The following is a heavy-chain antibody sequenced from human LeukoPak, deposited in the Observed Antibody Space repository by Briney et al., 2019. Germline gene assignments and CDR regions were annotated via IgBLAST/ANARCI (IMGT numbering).Heavy chain of an antibody. V-gene: IGHV5-51*01. CDR1: GYSFTSHW. Sequence: GESLKISCKSSGYSFTSHWIGWVRQKPGKGLEWMGLIYPSDSDTRYSPSFQGQVTISADKSISTAYLQWSSLKASDTAMYYCARHSYCGGDCSSPYYFDSWGQGTLVTVSS. CDR2: IYPSDSDT. CDR3: ARHSYCGGDCSSPYYFDS. J-gene: IGHJ4*02. D-gene: IGHD2-21*02.